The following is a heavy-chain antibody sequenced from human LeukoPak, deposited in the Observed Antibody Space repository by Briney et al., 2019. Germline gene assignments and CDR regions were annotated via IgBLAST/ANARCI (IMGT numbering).Heavy chain of an antibody. CDR3: ARPPNSNSDY. J-gene: IGHJ4*02. CDR2: ISSSATTI. CDR1: GFTFNSYE. V-gene: IGHV3-48*03. Sequence: PGGSLRLSCAASGFTFNSYEMNWVRQAPGKGLEWISYISSSATTIYYADSVKGRFTISRDNAKNSLYLQMNSLRAEDTAVYYCARPPNSNSDYWGQGTLVTVSS. D-gene: IGHD4-11*01.